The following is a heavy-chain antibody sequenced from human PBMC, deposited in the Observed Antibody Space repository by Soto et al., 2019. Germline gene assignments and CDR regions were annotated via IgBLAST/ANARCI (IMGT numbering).Heavy chain of an antibody. V-gene: IGHV4-59*08. J-gene: IGHJ6*03. CDR1: GGSISSYY. Sequence: SSETLSLTCTVSGGSISSYYWIWIRQPTGKGLEWIGYIYYSGSTNYNPSLKSRVTISVDTSKNQFSLKLSSVTAADTAVYYCARLGSSGWHNYYYYYMDVWGKGTTVTVSS. CDR2: IYYSGST. CDR3: ARLGSSGWHNYYYYYMDV. D-gene: IGHD6-19*01.